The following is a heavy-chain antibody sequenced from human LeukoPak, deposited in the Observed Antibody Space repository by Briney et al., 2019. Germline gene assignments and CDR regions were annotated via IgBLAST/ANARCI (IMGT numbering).Heavy chain of an antibody. CDR2: ISSSSSYI. CDR3: ARDTTPNYYDSSGYYY. J-gene: IGHJ4*02. CDR1: GFTFSSYW. Sequence: GGSLRLSCAASGFTFSSYWMTWIRQAPGKGLEWVSSISSSSSYIYYADSVKGRFTISRDNAKNSPYLQMNSLRAEDTAVYYCARDTTPNYYDSSGYYYWGQGTLVTVSS. V-gene: IGHV3-21*01. D-gene: IGHD3-22*01.